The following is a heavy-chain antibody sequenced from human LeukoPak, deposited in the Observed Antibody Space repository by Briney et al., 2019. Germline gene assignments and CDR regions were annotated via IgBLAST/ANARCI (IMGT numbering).Heavy chain of an antibody. J-gene: IGHJ3*02. D-gene: IGHD6-13*01. V-gene: IGHV3-23*01. Sequence: GGSLRLSCAASGFTFSSYAMSWVRQAPGQGLEWVSAITGSGGSTYYADSVKGRFTISRDNSKNTLYLQMNSLRAEDTAVYYCARAMGGTRIAAAATGAFDIWGQGTMVTVSS. CDR1: GFTFSSYA. CDR2: ITGSGGST. CDR3: ARAMGGTRIAAAATGAFDI.